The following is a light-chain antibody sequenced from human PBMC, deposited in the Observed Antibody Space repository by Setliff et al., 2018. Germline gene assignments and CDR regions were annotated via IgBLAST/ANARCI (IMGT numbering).Light chain of an antibody. CDR3: SSYTGSNSHV. CDR2: DVG. Sequence: QSVLTQPASVSGSPGQSITISCTGSSSVVGGYNHVSWYQQHPGKAPKLMIYDVGKRPSGVSNRFSGSKSGNTASLTISGLQAEDEADYYCSSYTGSNSHVFGTGTKVTVL. J-gene: IGLJ1*01. CDR1: SSVVGGYNH. V-gene: IGLV2-14*01.